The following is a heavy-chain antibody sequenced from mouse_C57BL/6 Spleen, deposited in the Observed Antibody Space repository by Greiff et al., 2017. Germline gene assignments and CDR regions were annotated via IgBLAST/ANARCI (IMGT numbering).Heavy chain of an antibody. V-gene: IGHV1-64*01. CDR1: GYTFTSYW. D-gene: IGHD1-1*01. J-gene: IGHJ2*01. Sequence: QVQLQQPGAELVKPGASVKLSCKASGYTFTSYWMHWVKQRPGQGLEWIGMIHPNSGSTNYNEKFKSKATLTVDKSSSTAYMQLSSLTSEDSAVXYCSRGTTVVHLDYWGQGTTLTVSS. CDR3: SRGTTVVHLDY. CDR2: IHPNSGST.